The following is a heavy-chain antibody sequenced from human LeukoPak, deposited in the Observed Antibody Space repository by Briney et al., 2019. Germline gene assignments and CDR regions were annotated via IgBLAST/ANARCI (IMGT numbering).Heavy chain of an antibody. D-gene: IGHD3-10*01. Sequence: GSLRLSCAASGFTFSSYWMHWVRQAPGKGLEWVGRIKSKGDGETTDYAAPVKGRFSMSRDDSKATMYLQMYSLEAEDTAVYYCTTDLGLTMIRGVIVYWGQGTLVTVSS. J-gene: IGHJ4*02. CDR2: IKSKGDGETT. CDR3: TTDLGLTMIRGVIVY. CDR1: GFTFSSYW. V-gene: IGHV3-15*01.